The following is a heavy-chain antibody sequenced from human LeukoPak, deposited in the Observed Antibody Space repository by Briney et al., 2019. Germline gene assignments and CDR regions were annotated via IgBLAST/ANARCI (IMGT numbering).Heavy chain of an antibody. J-gene: IGHJ4*02. D-gene: IGHD5-12*01. CDR2: IYTSGST. CDR3: ARERRYGIVATPDY. Sequence: PSETLSLTCTVSGGSISSYYWSWIRQPAGKGLEWIGRIYTSGSTNYNPSLKSRVTMSVDTSKNQFSLKLSSVTAADTAVYYCARERRYGIVATPDYWGQGTLVTVSS. V-gene: IGHV4-4*07. CDR1: GGSISSYY.